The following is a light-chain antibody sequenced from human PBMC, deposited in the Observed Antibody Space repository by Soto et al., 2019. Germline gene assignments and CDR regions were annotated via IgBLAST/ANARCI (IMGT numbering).Light chain of an antibody. Sequence: QSVLTQPASVSGSPGQSIAISCTGTSSDLGAYDYVSWYQQQPDKAPKLIIYEVTKRPSGVSNRFSGSKSGNTASLTISGLQPEDEADYYCSSHTSGNTRVFGTGNKVTVL. CDR1: SSDLGAYDY. V-gene: IGLV2-14*01. CDR2: EVT. J-gene: IGLJ1*01. CDR3: SSHTSGNTRV.